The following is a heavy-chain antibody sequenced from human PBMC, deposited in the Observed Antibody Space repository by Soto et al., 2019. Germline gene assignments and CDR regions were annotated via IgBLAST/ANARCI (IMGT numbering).Heavy chain of an antibody. Sequence: QVQLHESGPGLVKPSQTLSLTCTVSGGSINSGAYYWSWVRQHPGKGLEWIGAISYCGTTYYNPSLQSRITMSVDTSKTQLSLKLSSVTAADTAVYYCARMSATGTRWFDPWGPGTLVTVSS. CDR3: ARMSATGTRWFDP. J-gene: IGHJ5*02. V-gene: IGHV4-31*03. D-gene: IGHD1-1*01. CDR2: ISYCGTT. CDR1: GGSINSGAYY.